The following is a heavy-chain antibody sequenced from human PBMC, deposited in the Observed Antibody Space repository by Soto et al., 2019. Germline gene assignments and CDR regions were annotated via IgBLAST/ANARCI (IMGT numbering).Heavy chain of an antibody. CDR3: ASSSIVATGYYYGMDV. J-gene: IGHJ6*02. D-gene: IGHD5-12*01. Sequence: SVKVSCKASGGTFSSYAISWVRQAPGQGLEWMGGIIPIFGTANYAQKFQGRVTITADESTSPAYMELSSLRSEDTAVYYCASSSIVATGYYYGMDVWGQGTTVTVSS. CDR1: GGTFSSYA. CDR2: IIPIFGTA. V-gene: IGHV1-69*13.